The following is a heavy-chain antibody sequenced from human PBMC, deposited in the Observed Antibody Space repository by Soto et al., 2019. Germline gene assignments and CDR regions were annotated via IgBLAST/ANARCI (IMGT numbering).Heavy chain of an antibody. J-gene: IGHJ4*02. CDR3: AREGYGGEAPFDF. V-gene: IGHV3-33*01. CDR1: GFTFRSHG. Sequence: QVQLVESGGGVVQPGRSLRLSCTASGFTFRSHGMHWVRQAPGKGPEWVAVIWYDGSNTYYADSAKGRFTISRDNSKNTLYLQMNSLRVEYTAVYYCAREGYGGEAPFDFWGQGTRVTVSS. D-gene: IGHD2-21*01. CDR2: IWYDGSNT.